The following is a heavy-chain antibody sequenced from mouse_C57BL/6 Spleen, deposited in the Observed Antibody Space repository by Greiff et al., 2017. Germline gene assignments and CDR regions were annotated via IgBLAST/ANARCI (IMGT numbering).Heavy chain of an antibody. CDR3: ASLYGSSLFAY. CDR1: GYTFTSYW. V-gene: IGHV1-61*01. J-gene: IGHJ3*01. D-gene: IGHD1-1*01. Sequence: VQLQQSGAELVRPGSSVKLSCKASGYTFTSYWMDWVKQRPGQGLEWIGNICPSDSETHYNQKFKDKATLTVDKSSSTAYMQLSSLTSEDSAVYYCASLYGSSLFAYWGQGTLVTVSA. CDR2: ICPSDSET.